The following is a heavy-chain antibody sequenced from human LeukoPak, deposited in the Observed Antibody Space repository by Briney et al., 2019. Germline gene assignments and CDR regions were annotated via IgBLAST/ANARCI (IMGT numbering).Heavy chain of an antibody. J-gene: IGHJ5*02. CDR3: AREKDIVVLSGFDP. CDR2: IYYSGST. Sequence: SETLSLTCTVSGGSISSYYWSWIRQPPGKGLEWIGYIYYSGSTNYNPSLKSRVTISVDTSKNQFSLKLSSVTAADTAVYYCAREKDIVVLSGFDPWGQGTLVTVSS. CDR1: GGSISSYY. D-gene: IGHD2-2*01. V-gene: IGHV4-59*01.